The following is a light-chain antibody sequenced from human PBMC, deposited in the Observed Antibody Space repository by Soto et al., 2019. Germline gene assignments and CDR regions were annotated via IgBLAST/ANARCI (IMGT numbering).Light chain of an antibody. CDR2: EVS. CDR3: TSYTSSRTNYV. CDR1: SSDIGGYEY. Sequence: QSVLTQPASVSGSPGQSITISCTGTSSDIGGYEYVSWYHQHPGKAPKLMIYEVSNRPSGVSNRFSGSKSGNTASLTISGLQADDDADYYCTSYTSSRTNYVFGTGTKVTVL. J-gene: IGLJ1*01. V-gene: IGLV2-14*01.